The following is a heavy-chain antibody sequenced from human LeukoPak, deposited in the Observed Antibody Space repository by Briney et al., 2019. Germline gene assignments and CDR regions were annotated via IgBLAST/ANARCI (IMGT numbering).Heavy chain of an antibody. CDR2: INPSGGST. J-gene: IGHJ4*02. Sequence: ASVKVSCKASGYTFTSYYMHWVRQAPGQGLEWMGIINPSGGSTSYAQKFQGRVTMTRDTSTSTVYMELSSLRSEDTAVYYCARGGYYDFRSAVLTDFDYWGQGTLVTVSS. V-gene: IGHV1-46*01. CDR3: ARGGYYDFRSAVLTDFDY. D-gene: IGHD3-3*01. CDR1: GYTFTSYY.